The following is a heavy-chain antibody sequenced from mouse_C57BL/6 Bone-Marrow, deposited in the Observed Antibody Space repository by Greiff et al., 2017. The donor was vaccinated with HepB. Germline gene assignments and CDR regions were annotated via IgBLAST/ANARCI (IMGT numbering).Heavy chain of an antibody. V-gene: IGHV1-53*01. CDR1: GYTFTSYW. D-gene: IGHD2-1*01. Sequence: QVQLQQPGTELVKPGASVKLSCKASGYTFTSYWMHWVKQRPGQGLEWIGNINPSNGGTNYNEKFKSKATLAVDKSSSTAYMQLSSLTSEDSAVYYCARYGNYDYAMDYWGQGTSVTVSS. CDR2: INPSNGGT. J-gene: IGHJ4*01. CDR3: ARYGNYDYAMDY.